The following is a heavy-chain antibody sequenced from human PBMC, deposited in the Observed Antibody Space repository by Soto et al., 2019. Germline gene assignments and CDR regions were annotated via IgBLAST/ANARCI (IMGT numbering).Heavy chain of an antibody. V-gene: IGHV4-59*01. CDR3: ARRWGPTFDF. D-gene: IGHD1-26*01. Sequence: SETLSLTCTVSGGSISSYYWSWIRQPPGKGLEWIGYIFYSGSTNYNPSLKSRVTISVDTSKNQFSLKLSSVTAADTAVYFCARRWGPTFDFWGQGALVTVSS. CDR2: IFYSGST. CDR1: GGSISSYY. J-gene: IGHJ4*02.